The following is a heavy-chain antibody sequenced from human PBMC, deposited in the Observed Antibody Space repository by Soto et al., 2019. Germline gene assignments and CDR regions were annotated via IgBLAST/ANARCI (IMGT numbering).Heavy chain of an antibody. CDR3: AREIITTGTGPGGMDV. CDR1: GGTVSSSA. Sequence: SGKVCCNASGGTVSSSAITSVRQAPGQGLEWMGGIIPIFGTSNYAQKFQGRVTITADESTSTAYMELSSLRSEDTAVYYCAREIITTGTGPGGMDVWGQGTTVTVSS. D-gene: IGHD1-1*01. V-gene: IGHV1-69*13. J-gene: IGHJ6*02. CDR2: IIPIFGTS.